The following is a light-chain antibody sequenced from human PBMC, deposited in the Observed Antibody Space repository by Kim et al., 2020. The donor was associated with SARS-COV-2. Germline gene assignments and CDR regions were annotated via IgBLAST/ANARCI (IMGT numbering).Light chain of an antibody. Sequence: DIQMTQSPSTLSASVGDRVTITCRASQSISNYLAWYQQKPGKAPNLLIHTVSSLESGVPSRFSGSGSGTEFTLTISSLQPDDFATYYCHHNSPYLTFGQGTKVDIK. CDR2: TVS. CDR3: HHNSPYLT. CDR1: QSISNY. J-gene: IGKJ1*01. V-gene: IGKV1-5*03.